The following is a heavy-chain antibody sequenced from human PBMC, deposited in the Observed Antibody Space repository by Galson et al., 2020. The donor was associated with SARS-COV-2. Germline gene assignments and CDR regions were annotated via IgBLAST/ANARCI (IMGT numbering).Heavy chain of an antibody. J-gene: IGHJ4*02. V-gene: IGHV3-33*01. CDR1: GFTFNDYG. D-gene: IGHD1-20*01. CDR3: ARGGYYAITETFMDS. Sequence: GESLKISCAASGFTFNDYGMHWVRQAPGNGLEWVAAIWSDGNKKKYADSVRGRFTISRDNSRNTMYLQINSLGADDTAVYYCARGGYYAITETFMDSWGQGALVTVSS. CDR2: IWSDGNKK.